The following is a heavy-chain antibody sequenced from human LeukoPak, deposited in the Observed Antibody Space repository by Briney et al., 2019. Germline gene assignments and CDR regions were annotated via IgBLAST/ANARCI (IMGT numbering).Heavy chain of an antibody. Sequence: PSETLSLTCTVSGVSISSTSNYWGWIRQPPGKGLEWIGSMYYSGNTYYNPSLRSRVTMSVDTSKNQFSLKLSSVTAADTAVYYCAGGYYDSSGYPRLFDYWGQGTLVTVSS. CDR3: AGGYYDSSGYPRLFDY. CDR2: MYYSGNT. J-gene: IGHJ4*02. CDR1: GVSISSTSNY. D-gene: IGHD3-22*01. V-gene: IGHV4-39*07.